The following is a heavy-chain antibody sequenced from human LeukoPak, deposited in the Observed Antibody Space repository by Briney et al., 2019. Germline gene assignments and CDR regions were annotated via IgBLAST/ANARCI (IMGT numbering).Heavy chain of an antibody. CDR2: INHSGST. V-gene: IGHV4-34*01. D-gene: IGHD2-2*01. CDR1: GGSFSGYY. CDR3: ARHALRTRIVVVPAASYYYYMDV. Sequence: SETLSLTCAVYGGSFSGYYWSWIRQPPGKGLEWIGEINHSGSTNYNPSLKSRVTISVDTSKIQFSLKLSSVTAADTAVYYCARHALRTRIVVVPAASYYYYMDVWGKGTTVTVSS. J-gene: IGHJ6*03.